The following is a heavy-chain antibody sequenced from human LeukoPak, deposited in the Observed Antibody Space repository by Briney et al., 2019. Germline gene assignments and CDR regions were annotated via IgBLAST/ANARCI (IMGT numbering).Heavy chain of an antibody. CDR3: ARNYGSGSYYRY. CDR2: INRGGST. D-gene: IGHD3-10*01. Sequence: PSETLSLTCAVSGGSISSGGYYWSWIRQPPGLGLEWIGEINRGGSTDYNPSLKSRVTISVDTSKNQFSLKLNSVTAADTAVYYCARNYGSGSYYRYWGQGTLVTVSS. CDR1: GGSISSGGYY. J-gene: IGHJ4*02. V-gene: IGHV4-34*01.